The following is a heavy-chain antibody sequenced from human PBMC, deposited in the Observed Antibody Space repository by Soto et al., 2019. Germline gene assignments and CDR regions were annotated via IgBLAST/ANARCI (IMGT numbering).Heavy chain of an antibody. CDR1: GFSLSTSGVG. D-gene: IGHD5-12*01. J-gene: IGHJ4*02. CDR3: AHVYGGYGNFDY. Sequence: QITLKESGPTLVKPTQTLTLTCTFSGFSLSTSGVGVGWIHQPPGKALEWLALIYWDDDKRYSPSLKSRLTITKDTSTNQVVLTMTNMDPVDTATYYCAHVYGGYGNFDYWGQGTLVTVSS. V-gene: IGHV2-5*02. CDR2: IYWDDDK.